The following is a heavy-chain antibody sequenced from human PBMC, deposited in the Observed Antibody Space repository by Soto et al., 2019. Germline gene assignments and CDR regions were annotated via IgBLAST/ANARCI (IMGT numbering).Heavy chain of an antibody. CDR1: GGSIRSGRFF. J-gene: IGHJ4*02. D-gene: IGHD3-16*01. Sequence: PFETLCLTRTFSGGSIRSGRFFWTWIPQHPGKGLGWIGDISHGGNSFYNPSLKTPVSISVATSLNQFSLMPTSVPAEHTALYYCARVETPMIPPIGLLDYCGRGTSVTVAS. CDR2: ISHGGNS. V-gene: IGHV4-31*01. CDR3: ARVETPMIPPIGLLDY.